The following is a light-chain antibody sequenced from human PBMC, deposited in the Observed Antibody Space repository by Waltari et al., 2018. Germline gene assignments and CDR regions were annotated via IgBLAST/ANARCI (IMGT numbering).Light chain of an antibody. CDR1: TSDIGLYNS. CDR2: EVT. J-gene: IGLJ1*01. V-gene: IGLV2-8*01. CDR3: SSLAGRNNV. Sequence: QSALTQPPSASGSPGESVTISCTGTTSDIGLYNSVSWYQQHPGKAPKLMIYEVTKQPTGVHDRFAGSKSGKTASLTVSGLQTDDEADYFCSSLAGRNNVVGSGTKVTVL.